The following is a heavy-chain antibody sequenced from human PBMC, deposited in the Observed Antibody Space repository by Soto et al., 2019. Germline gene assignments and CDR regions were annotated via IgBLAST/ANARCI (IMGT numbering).Heavy chain of an antibody. CDR2: ISSTTNYI. CDR1: GFTFSRYS. V-gene: IGHV3-21*01. Sequence: GGSLRLSCAASGFTFSRYSMNWVRQAPGKGLEWVSSISSTTNYIYYADSMKGRFTVSRDNAKNSVYLQMNSLRAEDTAIYYCANGRGAAGTSSEYFQHWGQGTLVTVSS. D-gene: IGHD6-19*01. CDR3: ANGRGAAGTSSEYFQH. J-gene: IGHJ1*01.